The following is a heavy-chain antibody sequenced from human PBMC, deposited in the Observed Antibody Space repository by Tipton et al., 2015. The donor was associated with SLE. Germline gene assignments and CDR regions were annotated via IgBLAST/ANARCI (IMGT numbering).Heavy chain of an antibody. J-gene: IGHJ3*02. V-gene: IGHV3-30*18. D-gene: IGHD3-3*01. CDR1: GFTFSSYG. CDR3: AKDRGGFGIFGVVIASDAFDI. CDR2: ISYGGSNK. Sequence: SLRLSCAASGFTFSSYGMHWVRQAPGKGLEWVAVISYGGSNKYYADSVKGRFTISRDNSKNTLYLQMNSLRAEDTAVYYCAKDRGGFGIFGVVIASDAFDIWGQGTMVTVSS.